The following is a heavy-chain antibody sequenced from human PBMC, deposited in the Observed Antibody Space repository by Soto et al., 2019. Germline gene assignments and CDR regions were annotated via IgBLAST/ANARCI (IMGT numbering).Heavy chain of an antibody. D-gene: IGHD1-1*01. CDR2: IKTDGSSA. CDR1: GFTFSSNW. V-gene: IGHV3-74*01. Sequence: EVQLVESGGGLVQPGGSLRLSCAASGFTFSSNWMHWVRQAPGKGLVWVSRIKTDGSSATYADSVKGRFTISRDNAQNTLYLQMNSLRAEDTAVYYCARAPSVPGDYYFDYWGQGTPVTVSS. J-gene: IGHJ4*02. CDR3: ARAPSVPGDYYFDY.